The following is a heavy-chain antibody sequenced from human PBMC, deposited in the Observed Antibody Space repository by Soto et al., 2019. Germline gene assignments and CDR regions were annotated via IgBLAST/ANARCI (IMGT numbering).Heavy chain of an antibody. V-gene: IGHV3-23*01. CDR3: ARYGSGYYYRSVNFDY. Sequence: PGGSLRLSCAASGFTFSSYAMSWVRQAPGKGLEWVPAISGSGGSTYYADSVKGRFTISRDNSKNTLYLQMNSLRAEDTAVYYCARYGSGYYYRSVNFDYWGQGTMVTVSS. CDR1: GFTFSSYA. CDR2: ISGSGGST. J-gene: IGHJ4*02. D-gene: IGHD3-22*01.